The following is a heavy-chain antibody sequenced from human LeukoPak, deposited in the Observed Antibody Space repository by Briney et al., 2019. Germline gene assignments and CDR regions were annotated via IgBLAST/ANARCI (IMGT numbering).Heavy chain of an antibody. J-gene: IGHJ4*01. CDR3: ARVRGSFSLDY. Sequence: GGSLSLSCVASGFTFSGYGMRWVRQAPGKGLECVVNMNQDGSEKYYVDSVKGRFTISRDNAKNSLALQMNSLRAEDTAVYYCARVRGSFSLDYWGHGTLVSVSS. CDR1: GFTFSGYG. V-gene: IGHV3-7*01. D-gene: IGHD1-26*01. CDR2: MNQDGSEK.